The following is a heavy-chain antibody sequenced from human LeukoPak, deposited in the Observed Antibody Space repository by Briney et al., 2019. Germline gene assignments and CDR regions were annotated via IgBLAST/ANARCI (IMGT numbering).Heavy chain of an antibody. CDR3: ARDRWDSSGYYSLDY. Sequence: SETLSLTCTVSGGSISSYYWSWIRQPPGKGLEWIGYIYYSGSINYNPSLKSRVTISVDRSKNQFSLKLSSVTAADTAVYYCARDRWDSSGYYSLDYWGQGTLVTVSS. J-gene: IGHJ4*02. D-gene: IGHD3-22*01. V-gene: IGHV4-59*01. CDR2: IYYSGSI. CDR1: GGSISSYY.